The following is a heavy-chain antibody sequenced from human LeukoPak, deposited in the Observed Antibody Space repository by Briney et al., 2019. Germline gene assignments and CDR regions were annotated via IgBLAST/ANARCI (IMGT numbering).Heavy chain of an antibody. CDR3: ERHASVDGNWPRPLDY. V-gene: IGHV4-39*01. Sequence: SETLSLTCTVSGGSISSSNYYWGWIRQPPGKGLEWIGNIYYSGSTYYKPSLKTRVTISVDTSKNQFSLKLTSVTAADTAVYYCERHASVDGNWPRPLDYWGQGSLVTVSS. J-gene: IGHJ4*02. CDR1: GGSISSSNYY. CDR2: IYYSGST. D-gene: IGHD6-19*01.